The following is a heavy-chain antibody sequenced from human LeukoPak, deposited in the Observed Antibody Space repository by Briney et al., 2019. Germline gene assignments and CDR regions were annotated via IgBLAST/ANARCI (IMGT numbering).Heavy chain of an antibody. CDR2: IYTSGST. CDR3: ARLGYCSGGSCSSPLYYFGY. V-gene: IGHV4-4*07. D-gene: IGHD2-15*01. Sequence: PSETLSLTCTVSGGSISSYYWSWIRQPAGKGLEWIGRIYTSGSTNYNPSLKSRVTMSVDTSKNQFSLKLSSVTAADTAVYYCARLGYCSGGSCSSPLYYFGYWGQGTLVTVSS. CDR1: GGSISSYY. J-gene: IGHJ4*02.